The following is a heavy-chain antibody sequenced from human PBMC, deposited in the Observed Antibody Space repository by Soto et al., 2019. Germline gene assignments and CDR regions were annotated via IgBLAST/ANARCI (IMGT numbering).Heavy chain of an antibody. J-gene: IGHJ6*02. V-gene: IGHV3-15*07. Sequence: EVQLVESGGGLVKPGGSLRLSCAASGFTFSNAWMNWVRQAPGKGLEWVGRIKSKTDGGTTDYAAPVKGRFTISRDDSKNALYLQMNSLKTEDTAVYYCTTLGGVVATINHYYYYGMDVWVQGTTVTVSS. CDR2: IKSKTDGGTT. D-gene: IGHD5-12*01. CDR3: TTLGGVVATINHYYYYGMDV. CDR1: GFTFSNAW.